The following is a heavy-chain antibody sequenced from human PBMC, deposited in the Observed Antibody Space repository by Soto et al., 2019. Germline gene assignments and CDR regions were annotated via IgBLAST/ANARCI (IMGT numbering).Heavy chain of an antibody. CDR2: IYPGDSDT. J-gene: IGHJ4*02. Sequence: LGESLKISCKGSGYSFTSYWIGWVRQMHGKGLERIGIIYPGDSDTRYSPSFQGQVTISADKSISTAYLQWSSLKASDTAMYYCARSLTLGDTMVRGVVLKNFDYWGQGTLVTVSS. D-gene: IGHD3-10*01. CDR1: GYSFTSYW. V-gene: IGHV5-51*01. CDR3: ARSLTLGDTMVRGVVLKNFDY.